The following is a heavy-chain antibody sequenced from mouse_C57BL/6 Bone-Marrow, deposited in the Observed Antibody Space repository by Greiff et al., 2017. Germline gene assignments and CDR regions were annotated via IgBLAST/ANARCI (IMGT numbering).Heavy chain of an antibody. CDR2: ISSGGSYT. J-gene: IGHJ3*01. Sequence: EVKVVESGGDLVKPGGSLKLSCAASGFTFSSYGMSWVRQTPDKRLEWVATISSGGSYTYYPDSVKGRFTISRDNAKNTLYLQMSSLKSEDTAMYYCARRDSLYYYGSSLFAYWGQGTLVTVSA. D-gene: IGHD1-1*01. CDR1: GFTFSSYG. V-gene: IGHV5-6*02. CDR3: ARRDSLYYYGSSLFAY.